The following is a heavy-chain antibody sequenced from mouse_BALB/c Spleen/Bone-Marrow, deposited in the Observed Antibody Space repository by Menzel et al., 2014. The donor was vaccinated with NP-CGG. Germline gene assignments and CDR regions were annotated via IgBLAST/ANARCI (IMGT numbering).Heavy chain of an antibody. Sequence: QSGPGLVKPSQTVSLTCTVTGISITTGNYRWSWIRQFPGNKLEWIGYIYYSGTITYNPSLTSRTTITRDTSKNQFFLEMNSLTAEDTATYYCARYYGNYFDYWGQGTTLTVSS. V-gene: IGHV3-5*02. CDR1: GISITTGNYR. CDR2: IYYSGTI. D-gene: IGHD2-1*01. J-gene: IGHJ2*01. CDR3: ARYYGNYFDY.